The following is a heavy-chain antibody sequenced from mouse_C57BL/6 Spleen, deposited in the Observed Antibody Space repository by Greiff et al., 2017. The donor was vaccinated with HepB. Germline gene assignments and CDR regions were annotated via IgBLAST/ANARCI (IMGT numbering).Heavy chain of an antibody. CDR1: GYAFSSYW. D-gene: IGHD1-1*01. J-gene: IGHJ3*01. CDR3: ARPLSYGSSYGAWFAY. CDR2: IYPGDGDT. V-gene: IGHV1-80*01. Sequence: QVQLQQSGAELVKPGASVKISCKASGYAFSSYWMNWVKQRPGKGLEWIGQIYPGDGDTNYNGKFKGKATLTADKSSSTAYMQLSSLTSEDSAVYFCARPLSYGSSYGAWFAYWGQGTLVTVSA.